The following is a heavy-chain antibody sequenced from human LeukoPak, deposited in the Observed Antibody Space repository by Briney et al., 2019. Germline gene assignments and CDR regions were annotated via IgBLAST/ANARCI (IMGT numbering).Heavy chain of an antibody. Sequence: PGGCLRLSCAASGFTFSSCGMHWVRQAPGKGLEWVTVIWYDGSNKYYADSVKGRFTISRDNSKNTLYLQMNSLRAEDTAVYYCACYYYDSSGYYKPLDYWEQGTLVTVSS. CDR3: ACYYYDSSGYYKPLDY. V-gene: IGHV3-33*01. D-gene: IGHD3-22*01. CDR2: IWYDGSNK. CDR1: GFTFSSCG. J-gene: IGHJ4*02.